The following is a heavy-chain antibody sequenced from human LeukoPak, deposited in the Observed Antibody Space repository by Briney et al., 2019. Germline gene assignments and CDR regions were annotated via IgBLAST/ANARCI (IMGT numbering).Heavy chain of an antibody. CDR2: INPNSGGT. J-gene: IGHJ6*03. V-gene: IGHV1-2*02. D-gene: IGHD3-10*01. Sequence: GASVKVSCKASGYTFTGYYMHWVRQAPGQGLEWMGWINPNSGGTNYAQKFQGRVTMTRDTSISTAYMELSRLRSDDTAVYYCARVIGSGGALFYYYYYYMDVWGKGTTVTVSS. CDR3: ARVIGSGGALFYYYYYYMDV. CDR1: GYTFTGYY.